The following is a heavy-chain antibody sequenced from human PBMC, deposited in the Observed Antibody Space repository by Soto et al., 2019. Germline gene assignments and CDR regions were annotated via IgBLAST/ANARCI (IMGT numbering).Heavy chain of an antibody. CDR3: AMSVRPLGGFDS. CDR1: GFPFSAFA. J-gene: IGHJ5*01. Sequence: EVQMLESGGDLVQPGGSLRLSCAASGFPFSAFAMNWVRQAPGKGLEWVAGIGGSGASIYYADSVKGRFTISRDNFLNALCLQINTLRAEVSAVAYCAMSVRPLGGFDSRGQGALGTVSS. D-gene: IGHD3-10*01. V-gene: IGHV3-23*01. CDR2: IGGSGASI.